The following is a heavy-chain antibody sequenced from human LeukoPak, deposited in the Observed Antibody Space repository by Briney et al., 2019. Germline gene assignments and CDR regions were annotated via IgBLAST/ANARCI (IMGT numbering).Heavy chain of an antibody. Sequence: WASVKLSCKASGGTFSSYSISWVRQAPGQGLAWMGGINPIFGTANYAQKFQGRVTITADKSTSTAYMELSSLRSEDTAVYYCARRSYYYDSSGYYYWAFDYWGQGTLVTVSS. CDR3: ARRSYYYDSSGYYYWAFDY. CDR2: INPIFGTA. J-gene: IGHJ4*02. CDR1: GGTFSSYS. D-gene: IGHD3-22*01. V-gene: IGHV1-69*06.